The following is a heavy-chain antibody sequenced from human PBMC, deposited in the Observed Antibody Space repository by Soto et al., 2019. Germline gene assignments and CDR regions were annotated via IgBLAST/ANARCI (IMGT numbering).Heavy chain of an antibody. CDR3: AKGGGSGWYSPLDY. Sequence: EVQLSESGGGLVQPGGSLRLSCVASGFTFSSYAMTWVRQAPGKGLEWVSPISGSGSTTFYADSVRGRFSISRDNSKNTLYLQMNSLRAEDTAVYYCAKGGGSGWYSPLDYWGQRTLVTVSS. D-gene: IGHD6-19*01. CDR2: ISGSGSTT. CDR1: GFTFSSYA. V-gene: IGHV3-23*01. J-gene: IGHJ4*02.